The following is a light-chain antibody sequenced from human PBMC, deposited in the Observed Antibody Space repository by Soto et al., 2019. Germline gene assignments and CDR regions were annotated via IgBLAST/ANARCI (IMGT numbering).Light chain of an antibody. CDR3: QQSVSSPLA. CDR1: QSVSSSY. J-gene: IGKJ1*01. CDR2: GAS. Sequence: EIVLTQSPGTLSLSPGERATLSCRASQSVSSSYLAWYQQKPGQAPRLLIYGASSRATGIPDRFSGSGSGTDFTLTISRLEPEDFAVYYCQQSVSSPLAFGQGTKVDIK. V-gene: IGKV3-20*01.